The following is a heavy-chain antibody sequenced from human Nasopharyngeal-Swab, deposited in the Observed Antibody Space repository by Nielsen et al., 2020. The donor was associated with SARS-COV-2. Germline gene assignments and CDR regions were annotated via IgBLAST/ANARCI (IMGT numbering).Heavy chain of an antibody. J-gene: IGHJ4*02. CDR2: ISWNSGSI. CDR1: GFTFDDYA. V-gene: IGHV3-9*01. Sequence: GGSLRLSCAASGFTFDDYAMHWVRQAPGKGLEWVSGISWNSGSIGYADSVKGRFTISRDNAKNSLYLQMNSLRAEDTALYYCAKDKGGGNLLFWYFDYRGQGTLVTVSS. CDR3: AKDKGGGNLLFWYFDY. D-gene: IGHD4-23*01.